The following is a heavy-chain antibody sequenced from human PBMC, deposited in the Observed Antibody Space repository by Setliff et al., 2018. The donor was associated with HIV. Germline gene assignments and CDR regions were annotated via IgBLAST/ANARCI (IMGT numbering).Heavy chain of an antibody. CDR3: ARERLAVAGDFDY. CDR1: GFTFSSYG. D-gene: IGHD6-19*01. J-gene: IGHJ4*02. CDR2: IRSDESDK. Sequence: GGSLRLSCAASGFTFSSYGMHWVRRAPGKGLEWVAFIRSDESDKHYADSVKGRFTISRDNAKNSLYLQMNSLRAEDTAVYYCARERLAVAGDFDYWGQGTLVTVSS. V-gene: IGHV3-30*02.